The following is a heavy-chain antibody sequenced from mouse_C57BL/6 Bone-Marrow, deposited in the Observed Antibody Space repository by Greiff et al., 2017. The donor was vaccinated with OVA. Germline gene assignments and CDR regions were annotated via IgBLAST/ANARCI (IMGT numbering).Heavy chain of an antibody. CDR1: GYTFTSYG. J-gene: IGHJ4*01. V-gene: IGHV1-81*01. Sequence: QVQLKESGAELARPGASVKLSYKASGYTFTSYGISWVKQRTGQGLEWIGEIYPRSGNTYYNEKFKGKATLTADKSSSTAYMELRSLTSEDSAVYFCAILSSYAMDYWGQGTSVTVSS. CDR3: AILSSYAMDY. CDR2: IYPRSGNT. D-gene: IGHD6-5*01.